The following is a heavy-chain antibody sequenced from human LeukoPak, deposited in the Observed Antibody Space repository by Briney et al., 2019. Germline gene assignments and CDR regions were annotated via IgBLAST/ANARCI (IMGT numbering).Heavy chain of an antibody. CDR1: GGTLNTYA. CDR3: AKGASS. Sequence: SVKVSCKASGGTLNTYAINWVRQAPGQGLEWMGWIIPVFGQEKYAQKFQGRVTINADESASTVYMELRSLRSEDTAVYYCAKGASSWGQGTLVTVSS. V-gene: IGHV1-69*13. CDR2: IIPVFGQE. J-gene: IGHJ5*02.